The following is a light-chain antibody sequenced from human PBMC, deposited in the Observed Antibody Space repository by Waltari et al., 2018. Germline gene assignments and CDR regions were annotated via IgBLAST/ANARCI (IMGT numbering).Light chain of an antibody. CDR2: AAS. J-gene: IGKJ3*01. V-gene: IGKV1-12*02. CDR1: QEISTW. Sequence: DIQMTQSPSSVSASVGDRVTITCRASQEISTWLAWYQQKPGKAPKALIYAASSVQSGVPSRFSGSGSGTDFTLTITSVQREDYATYYCQQANMLPFAFGPGTKVHIK. CDR3: QQANMLPFA.